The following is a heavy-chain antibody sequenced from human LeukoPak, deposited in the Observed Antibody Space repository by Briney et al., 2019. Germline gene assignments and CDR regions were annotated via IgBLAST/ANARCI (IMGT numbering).Heavy chain of an antibody. CDR3: AKSYDYVWGTFGG. CDR1: GFTFSSYG. Sequence: GRALRLSCAASGFTFSSYGMHWGRQAPGKGVGWGAVISFDGSNKYYADSVKGRFTISRDNSKKTLYLQMSSLRAEDKAVYSCAKSYDYVWGTFGGWGQGTLVTVSS. V-gene: IGHV3-30*18. D-gene: IGHD3-16*01. J-gene: IGHJ4*02. CDR2: ISFDGSNK.